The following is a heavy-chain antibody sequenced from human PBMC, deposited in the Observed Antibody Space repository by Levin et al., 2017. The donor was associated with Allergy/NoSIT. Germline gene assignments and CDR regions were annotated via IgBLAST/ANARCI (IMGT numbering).Heavy chain of an antibody. Sequence: SVKVSCKASGGTFSSYAISWVRQAPGQGLEWMGGIIPIFGTANYAQKFQGRVTITANKSTSTAYMELSSLRSEDTAVYYCAGVDFWSGSKGDYYFDYWGQGTLVTVSS. CDR3: AGVDFWSGSKGDYYFDY. V-gene: IGHV1-69*06. D-gene: IGHD3-3*01. CDR2: IIPIFGTA. J-gene: IGHJ4*02. CDR1: GGTFSSYA.